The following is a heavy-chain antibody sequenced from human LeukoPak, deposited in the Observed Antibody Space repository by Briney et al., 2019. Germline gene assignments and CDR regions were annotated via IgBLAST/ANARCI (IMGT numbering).Heavy chain of an antibody. D-gene: IGHD3-16*01. J-gene: IGHJ6*02. CDR2: ISYDESKI. V-gene: IGHV3-30*03. CDR1: GFSFTNYA. Sequence: AGGSLRLSCTGSGFSFTNYAMHWVRQAPGEGLEWVAVISYDESKIYYADSVKGRFTISRDNSKNTLYLQMNSLRADGTAIYYCARNQQLGGHSYYYYGMDVWGQGTTVTVSS. CDR3: ARNQQLGGHSYYYYGMDV.